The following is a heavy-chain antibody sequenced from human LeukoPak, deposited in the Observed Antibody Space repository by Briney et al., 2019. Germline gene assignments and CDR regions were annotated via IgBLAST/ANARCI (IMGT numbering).Heavy chain of an antibody. CDR3: ARHPPRLVREGGYFDY. J-gene: IGHJ4*02. CDR1: GGSIHDYF. V-gene: IGHV4-59*08. D-gene: IGHD3-10*01. Sequence: SETLSLTCSVSGGSIHDYFWSWIRQPPGRGLKWIGYIYYSGSTNYNPSLKSRVTISVDTSKNQFSLSLSSVTAADTAMYYCARHPPRLVREGGYFDYWGQGSLVTVSS. CDR2: IYYSGST.